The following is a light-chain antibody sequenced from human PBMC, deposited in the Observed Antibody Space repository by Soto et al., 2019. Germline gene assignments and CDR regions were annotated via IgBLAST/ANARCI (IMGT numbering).Light chain of an antibody. Sequence: DIQMTQSPSTLSASVGDRVTITFRASQSISYWLAWYQQKPGKAPKLLIYDASSLESGVPSRFSGSGSGTEFTLTINSLQPDDFATYYCQQYNSYRTFGQGTKVDIK. V-gene: IGKV1-5*01. CDR3: QQYNSYRT. J-gene: IGKJ1*01. CDR2: DAS. CDR1: QSISYW.